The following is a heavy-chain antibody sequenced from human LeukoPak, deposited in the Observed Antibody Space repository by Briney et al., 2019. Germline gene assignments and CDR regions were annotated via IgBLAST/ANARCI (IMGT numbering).Heavy chain of an antibody. CDR2: ISSSGSTI. J-gene: IGHJ5*02. Sequence: HPGGSLRLSCAASGFTFSSYAMSWVRQAPGKGLEWVSYISSSGSTIYYADSVKGRFTISRDNAKNTVYLQMNSLTAEDTAVYYCAKDPFDTNWYNWFDPWGQGTLVTVSS. CDR3: AKDPFDTNWYNWFDP. V-gene: IGHV3-23*01. D-gene: IGHD1-1*01. CDR1: GFTFSSYA.